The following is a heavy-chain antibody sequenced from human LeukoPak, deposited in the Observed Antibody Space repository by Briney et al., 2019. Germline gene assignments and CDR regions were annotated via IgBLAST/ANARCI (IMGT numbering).Heavy chain of an antibody. CDR1: GGTFSSYA. V-gene: IGHV1-69*04. J-gene: IGHJ4*02. CDR2: IIPILGIA. D-gene: IGHD6-13*01. CDR3: ARVRGAAAAQEVFEY. Sequence: ASVKVSCKASGGTFSSYAISWVRQAPGQGLEWMGRIIPILGIANYAQKFQGRVTITADKSTSTAYMELSSLRSEDTAVYYCARVRGAAAAQEVFEYWGQGTLVTVSS.